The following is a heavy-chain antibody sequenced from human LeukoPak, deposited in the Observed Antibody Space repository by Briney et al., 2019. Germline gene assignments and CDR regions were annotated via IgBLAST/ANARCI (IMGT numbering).Heavy chain of an antibody. V-gene: IGHV3-23*01. CDR1: GFTFSSYA. CDR2: ISGSGGRT. D-gene: IGHD3-3*01. CDR3: AKENDFWSGYSEATDYFDY. Sequence: GGSLRLSCAASGFTFSSYAMSWVRQAPGKGLEWVSAISGSGGRTYYADSVKGRFTISRDNSKNTLYLQMNSLRAEDTAVYYCAKENDFWSGYSEATDYFDYWGQGTLVTVSS. J-gene: IGHJ4*02.